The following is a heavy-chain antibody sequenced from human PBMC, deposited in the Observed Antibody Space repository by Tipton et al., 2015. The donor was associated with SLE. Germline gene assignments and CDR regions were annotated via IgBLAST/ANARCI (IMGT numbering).Heavy chain of an antibody. D-gene: IGHD2-15*01. CDR2: ISYDGSNK. Sequence: QVQLVQSGGGVVQPERSLRLSCAASGFTFSSYAMHWVRQAPGKGLEWVAVISYDGSNKYYADSVKGRFTISRDNSKNTLYLQMNSLRAEDTAVYYCATEGPLLDAFDIWGQGTMVTVSS. V-gene: IGHV3-30*04. CDR3: ATEGPLLDAFDI. J-gene: IGHJ3*02. CDR1: GFTFSSYA.